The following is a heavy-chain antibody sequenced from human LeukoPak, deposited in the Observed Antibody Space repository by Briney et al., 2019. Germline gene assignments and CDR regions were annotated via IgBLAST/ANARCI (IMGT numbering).Heavy chain of an antibody. CDR3: ARSYPYYYDSSGYQSDWFDP. CDR1: GGSISSYY. Sequence: PSETLSLTCTVSGGSISSYYWSWIRQPPGKGLEWIGYIYYSGSTNYNPSLKSRVTISVDTSKNQLSLKLSSVTAADTAVYYCARSYPYYYDSSGYQSDWFDPWGQGTLVTVSS. D-gene: IGHD3-22*01. V-gene: IGHV4-59*01. J-gene: IGHJ5*02. CDR2: IYYSGST.